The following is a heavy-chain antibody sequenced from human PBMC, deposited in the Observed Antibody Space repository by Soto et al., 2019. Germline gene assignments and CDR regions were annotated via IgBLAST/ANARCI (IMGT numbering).Heavy chain of an antibody. D-gene: IGHD3-10*01. J-gene: IGHJ3*02. CDR2: FDPEDGET. CDR3: ATDLGVRRAFDI. Sequence: GASVKVSCKVSGYTLTELSMHWVRQAPGKGLEWMGGFDPEDGETIYAQKFQGRVTMTEDTSTDTAYMELSSLRSEDTAVYYCATDLGVRRAFDIWGQGTMVTVS. V-gene: IGHV1-24*01. CDR1: GYTLTELS.